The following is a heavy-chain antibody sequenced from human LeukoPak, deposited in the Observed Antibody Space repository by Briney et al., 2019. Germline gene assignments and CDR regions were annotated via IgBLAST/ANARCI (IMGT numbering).Heavy chain of an antibody. Sequence: GGSLRLSCTASGFTFTSYWMQWVRQAPGEGLVWVPCINNDGSSTNYADSVKGRFTISRDNSKNTVYLQMDSLRTEGTAVYYCVRGEAHDSWGQGTLVTVSS. CDR2: INNDGSST. V-gene: IGHV3-74*01. CDR1: GFTFTSYW. J-gene: IGHJ4*02. CDR3: VRGEAHDS. D-gene: IGHD1-26*01.